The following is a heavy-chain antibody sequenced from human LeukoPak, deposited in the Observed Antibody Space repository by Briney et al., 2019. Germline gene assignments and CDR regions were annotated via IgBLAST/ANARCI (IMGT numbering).Heavy chain of an antibody. CDR1: GFTFGDYA. J-gene: IGHJ4*02. V-gene: IGHV3-23*01. D-gene: IGHD4-17*01. CDR3: AKAPRNYGDYEDYFDY. CDR2: ISGSGGST. Sequence: PGGSLRLSCTASGFTFGDYAMSWVRQAPGKGLEWVSAISGSGGSTYYADSVKGRFTISRDNSKNTLYLQMNSLRAEDTAVYYCAKAPRNYGDYEDYFDYWGQGTLVTVSS.